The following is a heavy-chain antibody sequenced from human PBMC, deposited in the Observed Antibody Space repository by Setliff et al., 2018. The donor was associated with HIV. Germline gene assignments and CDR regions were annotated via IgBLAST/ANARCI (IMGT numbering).Heavy chain of an antibody. CDR3: AYYRDSTVHQDY. CDR2: IKSKRGGGTI. Sequence: PGGSLRLSCVVSGFTFSDAWMNWVRQAPGKGLEWVGRIKSKRGGGTIDYAAPVKGRFTISRDDSKNTLYLQMNNLESEDTGVYYCAYYRDSTVHQDYWGQGTLVTVSS. D-gene: IGHD3-16*02. J-gene: IGHJ4*02. V-gene: IGHV3-15*07. CDR1: GFTFSDAW.